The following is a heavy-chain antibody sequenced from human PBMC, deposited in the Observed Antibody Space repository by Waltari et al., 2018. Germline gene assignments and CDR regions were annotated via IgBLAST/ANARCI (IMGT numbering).Heavy chain of an antibody. V-gene: IGHV3-74*01. CDR3: AGGLMIHEY. D-gene: IGHD3-16*01. CDR2: INSDGSKI. CDR1: GFTFSTYW. Sequence: EVHLVESGGGFVQHGGSLRLPCAASGFTFSTYWMHWVRHAPGNGLVWVSRINSDGSKIDYADSVKGRFTISRDNAKNTVYLQMNSLRAEDTAVYYCAGGLMIHEYWGQGTLVTVSS. J-gene: IGHJ4*02.